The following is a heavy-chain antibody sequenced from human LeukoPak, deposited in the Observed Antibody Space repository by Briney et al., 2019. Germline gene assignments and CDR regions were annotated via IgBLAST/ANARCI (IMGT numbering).Heavy chain of an antibody. CDR2: ISPRSSSI. CDR3: AQATYSSGWYYLDY. V-gene: IGHV3-48*02. J-gene: IGHJ4*02. Sequence: GGSLRLSCAASGFTFSSYSMNWVRQTTGKGLEWVSYISPRSSSIYYADSVKGRFTISRDNAKNSLYLQMNSLTDEDTAVYYCAQATYSSGWYYLDYWGQGTLVTVSS. D-gene: IGHD6-19*01. CDR1: GFTFSSYS.